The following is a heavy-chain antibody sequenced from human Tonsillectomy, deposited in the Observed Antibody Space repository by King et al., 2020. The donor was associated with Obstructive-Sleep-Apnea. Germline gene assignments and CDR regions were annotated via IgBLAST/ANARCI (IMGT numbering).Heavy chain of an antibody. CDR3: ARSYCGGDCYSLVDY. V-gene: IGHV3-64*01. Sequence: VQLVESGGGLVQPGGSLRLSCAASGFTFSSYAMHWVRQAPGKGLEYVSAISSNGGSTYYANSVKGRFTISRDNSKNTLYLQMGSLRAEDMAVYYCARSYCGGDCYSLVDYWGQGTLVTVSS. CDR1: GFTFSSYA. CDR2: ISSNGGST. D-gene: IGHD2-21*02. J-gene: IGHJ4*02.